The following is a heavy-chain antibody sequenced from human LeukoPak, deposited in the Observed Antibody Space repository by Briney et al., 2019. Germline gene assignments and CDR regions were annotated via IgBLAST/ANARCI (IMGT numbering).Heavy chain of an antibody. CDR1: GYTFTGYY. CDR3: ARVSMSRTAYYYDSSGYYKVFDY. J-gene: IGHJ4*02. D-gene: IGHD3-22*01. V-gene: IGHV1-2*02. CDR2: INPNSGGT. Sequence: GASVKVSCKASGYTFTGYYMHWVRQAPGQGLEWMGWINPNSGGTNYAQKFQGRVTMTRDTSISTAYMELSRLRSDDTAVYYCARVSMSRTAYYYDSSGYYKVFDYWGQGTLVTVSS.